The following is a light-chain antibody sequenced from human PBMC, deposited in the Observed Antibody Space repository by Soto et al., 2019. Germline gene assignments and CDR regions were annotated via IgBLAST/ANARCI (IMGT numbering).Light chain of an antibody. CDR1: SSNIGGNT. J-gene: IGLJ2*01. CDR2: GDT. CDR3: ATWDDSLNGVL. Sequence: QSVLTQPPSASGTPGQRVTISCSGSSSNIGGNTVNWYQQLPGTAPKLLIHGDTLRPSGVPDRFSGSKSGTSASLAISGLQSEDEGEYYCATWDDSLNGVLFGGGTKLTVL. V-gene: IGLV1-44*01.